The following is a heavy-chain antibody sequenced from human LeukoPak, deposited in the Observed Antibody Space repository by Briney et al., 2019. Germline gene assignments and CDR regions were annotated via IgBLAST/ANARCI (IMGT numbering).Heavy chain of an antibody. D-gene: IGHD3-22*01. CDR3: AIHKGLITMIVEEDYYYGMDV. V-gene: IGHV3-23*01. CDR1: GFTFSSYA. J-gene: IGHJ6*02. Sequence: GGSLRLSCAASGFTFSSYAMSWVRQAPGKGLEWVSAISGSGGSTYYADSVKGRFTTSRDNSKNTLYLQMNSLRAEDTAVYYCAIHKGLITMIVEEDYYYGMDVWGQGTTVTVSS. CDR2: ISGSGGST.